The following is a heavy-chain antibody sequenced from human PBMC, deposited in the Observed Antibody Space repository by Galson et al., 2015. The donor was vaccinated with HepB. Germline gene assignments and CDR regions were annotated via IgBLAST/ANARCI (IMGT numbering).Heavy chain of an antibody. V-gene: IGHV3-53*01. J-gene: IGHJ5*02. D-gene: IGHD6-19*01. Sequence: SLRLSCAASGFTVSSNYMSWVRQAPGKGLEWVSVIYSGGSTYYADSVKGRFTISRDNSKNTLYLQMNSLRAEDTAVYYCARVSSSGWSLNWFDPWGQGTLVTVSS. CDR3: ARVSSSGWSLNWFDP. CDR1: GFTVSSNY. CDR2: IYSGGST.